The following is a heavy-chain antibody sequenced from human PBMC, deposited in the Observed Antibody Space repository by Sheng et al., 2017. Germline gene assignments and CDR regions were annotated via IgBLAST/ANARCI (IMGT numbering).Heavy chain of an antibody. CDR3: AKGAYGDYILGPRLDV. J-gene: IGHJ6*02. Sequence: DLEESGGGVVQPGRSLRLSCRASGFTFSTYTMAWVRQAPGKGLEWVSTISGSGGSRLYAASVKGRFSVSRDNSQNTLSLQMKSLGAEDTALYYCAKGAYGDYILGPRLDVWGRRDRRSPSP. CDR2: ISGSGGSR. V-gene: IGHV3-23*04. CDR1: GFTFSTYT. D-gene: IGHD4-17*01.